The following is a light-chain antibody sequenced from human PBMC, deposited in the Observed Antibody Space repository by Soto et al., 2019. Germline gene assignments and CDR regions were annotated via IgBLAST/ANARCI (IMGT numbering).Light chain of an antibody. CDR1: SSDVGGYNY. Sequence: QSALTQPPSASGSPGQSVTISCTGTSSDVGGYNYVSWYQQHPGKAPKLMIYEVNNRPSGVPDRFSGSKSGNTASLTVSGLQAEDEADYSCSSYAGSNPVVFGGGTQLTVL. CDR2: EVN. J-gene: IGLJ2*01. V-gene: IGLV2-8*01. CDR3: SSYAGSNPVV.